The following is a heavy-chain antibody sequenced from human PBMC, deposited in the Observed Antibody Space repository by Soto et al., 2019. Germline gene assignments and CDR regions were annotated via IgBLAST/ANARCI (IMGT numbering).Heavy chain of an antibody. J-gene: IGHJ2*01. CDR3: AKGLAYCGGDCYSHFDL. V-gene: IGHV3-30*18. Sequence: QVQLVESGGGVVQPGRSLRLSCAASGFTFSSYGMHWVRQAPGKGLEWVAVTSYDGSNKYYADSVKGRFTISRDNSKNTLYLQMNSLRAEDTAVYYCAKGLAYCGGDCYSHFDLWGRGTLVTVSS. D-gene: IGHD2-21*02. CDR1: GFTFSSYG. CDR2: TSYDGSNK.